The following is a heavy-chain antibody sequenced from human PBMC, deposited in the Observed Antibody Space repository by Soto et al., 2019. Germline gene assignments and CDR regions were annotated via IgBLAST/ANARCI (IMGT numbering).Heavy chain of an antibody. CDR3: AKDRGIAARRPGYYYYYYMDV. Sequence: GGSLGLSCAASGFTFRSYAMSWVRQAPGKGLEWVSAISGSGGSTYYADSVKGRFTISRDNSKNTLYLQMNSLRAEDTAVYYCAKDRGIAARRPGYYYYYYMDVWGKGTTVTVSS. J-gene: IGHJ6*03. CDR2: ISGSGGST. CDR1: GFTFRSYA. D-gene: IGHD6-6*01. V-gene: IGHV3-23*01.